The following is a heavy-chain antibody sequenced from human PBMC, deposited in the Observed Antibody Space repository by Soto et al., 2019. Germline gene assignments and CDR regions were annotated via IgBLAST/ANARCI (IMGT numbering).Heavy chain of an antibody. CDR1: GFTFSSYG. CDR2: IYYDGSNK. D-gene: IGHD5-12*01. V-gene: IGHV3-33*01. Sequence: QVQLVESGGGVVQPGRSLRLSCAASGFTFSSYGIHWVRQAPGQGLEWVAVIYYDGSNKYYADSVKGRFTISRDNSKNTLYLQMTSLRADDTAVYYCARGHGVATTMGWFDPWGQGTLVTVSS. CDR3: ARGHGVATTMGWFDP. J-gene: IGHJ5*02.